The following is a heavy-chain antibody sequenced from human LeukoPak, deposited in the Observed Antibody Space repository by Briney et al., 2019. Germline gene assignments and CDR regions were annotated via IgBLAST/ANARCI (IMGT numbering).Heavy chain of an antibody. V-gene: IGHV1-46*01. J-gene: IGHJ1*01. D-gene: IGHD6-13*01. Sequence: ASVKVSCKASGYTFTSYYMHWVRQAPGQGLEWMGIINPSGGSTSYAQKFQGRVTMTRNTSISTAYMELSSLRSEDTAVYYCALAAADYPFQHWGQGTLVTVSS. CDR2: INPSGGST. CDR3: ALAAADYPFQH. CDR1: GYTFTSYY.